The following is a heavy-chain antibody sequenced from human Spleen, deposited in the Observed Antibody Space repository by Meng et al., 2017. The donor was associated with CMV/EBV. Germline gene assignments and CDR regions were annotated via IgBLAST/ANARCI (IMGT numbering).Heavy chain of an antibody. D-gene: IGHD3-22*01. CDR2: FDPADGET. V-gene: IGHV1-24*01. CDR3: ATDMLVVA. CDR1: GYTLTELS. J-gene: IGHJ5*02. Sequence: QVPGVVWGGGVKNAGASVKVSCKVSGYTLTELSRCGVRQAPGKGLEWMGGFDPADGETIYAQKFQGRVTMAEDTSTDTAYMEMRSLRSADTAVYYCATDMLVVAWGQGTLVTVSS.